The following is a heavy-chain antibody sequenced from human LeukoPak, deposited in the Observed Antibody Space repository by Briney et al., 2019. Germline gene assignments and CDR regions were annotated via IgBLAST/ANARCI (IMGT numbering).Heavy chain of an antibody. V-gene: IGHV3-33*03. CDR3: VKSVAGTRGWFDS. Sequence: PGGSLRLSCAASGXTFSSYGVHWVRRAPGKGLEWVALIWYDGSDKDYGDSVKGRFTISRDNSMNTMYLQMNSLRADDTAVYYCVKSVAGTRGWFDSWGQGTLVIVSS. J-gene: IGHJ5*01. CDR1: GXTFSSYG. CDR2: IWYDGSDK.